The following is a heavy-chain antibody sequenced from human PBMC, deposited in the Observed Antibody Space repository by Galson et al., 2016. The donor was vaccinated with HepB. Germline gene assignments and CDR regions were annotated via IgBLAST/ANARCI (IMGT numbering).Heavy chain of an antibody. CDR3: ARYSNQWGVDN. CDR2: INAGNGNT. CDR1: GYTFTSYT. V-gene: IGHV1-3*01. D-gene: IGHD1-14*01. Sequence: SVKVSCKASGYTFTSYTIHWVRQAPGQRLEWMGWINAGNGNTKYSQKFQGRVPITRDTSASTPYMELSSLRSEDTAVYYCARYSNQWGVDNWGQGTLVTVSS. J-gene: IGHJ4*02.